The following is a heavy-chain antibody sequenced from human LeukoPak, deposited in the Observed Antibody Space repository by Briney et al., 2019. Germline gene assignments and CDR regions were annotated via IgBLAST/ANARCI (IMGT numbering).Heavy chain of an antibody. D-gene: IGHD2-2*01. CDR2: IYYSGST. V-gene: IGHV4-59*01. CDR3: ARELPYCSSTSCYDKGFFDY. Sequence: SETLSLTCTVSGGSISSYYWSWIRQPPGKGLEWIGYIYYSGSTNYNPSLKSRVTISVDTSKNQFSLKLSSVTAADTAVYYCARELPYCSSTSCYDKGFFDYWGQGTLVTVSS. CDR1: GGSISSYY. J-gene: IGHJ4*02.